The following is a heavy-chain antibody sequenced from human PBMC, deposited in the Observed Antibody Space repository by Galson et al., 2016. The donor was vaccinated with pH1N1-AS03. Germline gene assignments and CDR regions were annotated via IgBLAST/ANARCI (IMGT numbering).Heavy chain of an antibody. Sequence: SVKVSCKASGYTFTHFGISWVRQAPGQGLEWMGGFIPIFGTTNYAPKYQGRVTFTTDDSTTTVYMELSNLRSEDTAVYYCARNSDSLGAFDVWGQGALLSASS. CDR3: ARNSDSLGAFDV. V-gene: IGHV1-69*05. D-gene: IGHD1-7*01. CDR1: GYTFTHFG. CDR2: FIPIFGTT. J-gene: IGHJ3*01.